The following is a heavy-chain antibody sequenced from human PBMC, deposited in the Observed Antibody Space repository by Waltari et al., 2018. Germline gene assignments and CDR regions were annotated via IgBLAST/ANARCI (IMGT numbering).Heavy chain of an antibody. Sequence: EVQVVESGGGLVQPGGSLRLSCAASGFTFSSYEMNWVRQAPGKAVEWVSYISSGGTSIYYADSVKGRFTISRDNAKDSLYLQMNNLRAEDTAVYYCARGWTHNAFHMWGQGTMVTVSS. CDR3: ARGWTHNAFHM. V-gene: IGHV3-48*03. CDR1: GFTFSSYE. CDR2: ISSGGTSI. J-gene: IGHJ3*02.